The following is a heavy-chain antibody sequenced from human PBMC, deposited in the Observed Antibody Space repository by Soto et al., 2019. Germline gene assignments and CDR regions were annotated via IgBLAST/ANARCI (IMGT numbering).Heavy chain of an antibody. J-gene: IGHJ6*02. D-gene: IGHD3-3*01. CDR3: ARGDPYYDFWSGFVDV. Sequence: GGSLRLSCAGSGFTFRWFGMNWVRQAPGKGLEWVARISNDGSNEYYVDSVKGRFTISRDNSKNTLYLQMNSLRAEDTAVYYCARGDPYYDFWSGFVDVWGQGTTVTVSS. CDR1: GFTFRWFG. CDR2: ISNDGSNE. V-gene: IGHV3-30*03.